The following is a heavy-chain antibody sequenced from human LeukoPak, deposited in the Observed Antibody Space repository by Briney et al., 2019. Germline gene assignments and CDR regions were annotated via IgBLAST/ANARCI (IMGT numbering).Heavy chain of an antibody. J-gene: IGHJ3*02. D-gene: IGHD5-18*01. CDR3: ARREQDTAMVTNAFDI. CDR1: GGSFSGYY. CDR2: INHSGST. V-gene: IGHV4-34*01. Sequence: SETLSLTCAVYGGSFSGYYWSWIGQPPGKGLEWIGEINHSGSTNYNPSLKSRVTISVDTSKNQFSLKLSSVTAADTAVYYCARREQDTAMVTNAFDIWGQGTMVTVSS.